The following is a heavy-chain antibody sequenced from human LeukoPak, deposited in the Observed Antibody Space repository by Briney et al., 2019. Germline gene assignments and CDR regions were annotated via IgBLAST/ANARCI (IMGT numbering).Heavy chain of an antibody. Sequence: SETLSLTCAVYGGSFSGYYWSWIRQPPGKGLEWIGEINHSGSTNYNPSLKSRVTISVDTSKNQFSLKLSSVTAADTAVYYCARGQDDLGDSSGYVRDRGDYWGQRTLVTISS. D-gene: IGHD3-22*01. V-gene: IGHV4-34*01. CDR3: ARGQDDLGDSSGYVRDRGDY. CDR2: INHSGST. J-gene: IGHJ4*02. CDR1: GGSFSGYY.